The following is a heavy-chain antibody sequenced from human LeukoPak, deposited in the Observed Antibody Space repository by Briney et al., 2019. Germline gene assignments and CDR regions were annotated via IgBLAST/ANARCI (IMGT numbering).Heavy chain of an antibody. Sequence: GGSLRLSCAASGFTFSSYGMHWVRQAPCKGLEWVAVIWYDGSNKYYADSVKGRFTISRDNSKNTLYLQMNSLRAEDTAVYYCAKDEYSSGWYPMDYWGQGTLVTVSS. J-gene: IGHJ4*02. CDR2: IWYDGSNK. CDR1: GFTFSSYG. D-gene: IGHD6-19*01. V-gene: IGHV3-33*06. CDR3: AKDEYSSGWYPMDY.